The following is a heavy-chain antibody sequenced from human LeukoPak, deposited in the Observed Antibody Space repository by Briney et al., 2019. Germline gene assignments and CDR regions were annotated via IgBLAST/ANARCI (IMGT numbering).Heavy chain of an antibody. V-gene: IGHV4-4*07. CDR1: GYSISSNYF. CDR3: ARDGPRSGYDLGHFDN. D-gene: IGHD5-12*01. Sequence: SETLSLTCTVSGYSISSNYFWSWVRQPAGKGLEWIGRIYSTGRSDYNPSLKSRITMSVDTSKNQFSLKLSSVTAADTAVYYCARDGPRSGYDLGHFDNLGQGTLVTASS. J-gene: IGHJ4*02. CDR2: IYSTGRS.